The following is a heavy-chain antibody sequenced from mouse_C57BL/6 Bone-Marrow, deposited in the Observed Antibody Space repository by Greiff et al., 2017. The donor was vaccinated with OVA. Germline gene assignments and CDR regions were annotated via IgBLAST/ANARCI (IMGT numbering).Heavy chain of an antibody. Sequence: QVQLQQSGAELARPGASVKMSCKASGYTFTSYTMHWVKQRPGQGLEWIGYINPSSGYTKYNQKFKDKATLTADKSSSTAYMQLSSLTSEDSAVYYCARPTTVVATYRVGFAYWGQGTLVTVSA. CDR1: GYTFTSYT. V-gene: IGHV1-4*01. CDR3: ARPTTVVATYRVGFAY. D-gene: IGHD1-1*01. J-gene: IGHJ3*01. CDR2: INPSSGYT.